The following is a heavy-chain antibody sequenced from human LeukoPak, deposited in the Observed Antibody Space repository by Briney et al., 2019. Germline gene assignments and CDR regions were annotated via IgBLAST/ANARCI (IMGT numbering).Heavy chain of an antibody. Sequence: SETLSLTCADYGGTFSGYSRSWIRQPPGKGLEWIGAINHSGRTNYNPSLKSRVTISVDTSKDQSSLKLSSVTAADTAVYYCARLVVVVAATRHAGNIFDYWGQGTLVTVSS. D-gene: IGHD2-15*01. CDR1: GGTFSGYS. V-gene: IGHV4-34*01. CDR2: INHSGRT. CDR3: ARLVVVVAATRHAGNIFDY. J-gene: IGHJ4*02.